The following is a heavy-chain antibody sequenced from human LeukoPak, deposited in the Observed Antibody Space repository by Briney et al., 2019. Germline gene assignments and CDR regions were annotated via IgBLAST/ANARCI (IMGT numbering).Heavy chain of an antibody. Sequence: GGSLRLSCVASGFTFSSSWTSWVRRAPGKGLEWVANIKQDGTEEYYVDSVRGRFSISKDNAKNSLYLQMNSLRAEDTAVYYCARDPCHGALDYWGQGALVTVSS. D-gene: IGHD2-2*01. CDR2: IKQDGTEE. CDR1: GFTFSSSW. CDR3: ARDPCHGALDY. V-gene: IGHV3-7*03. J-gene: IGHJ4*02.